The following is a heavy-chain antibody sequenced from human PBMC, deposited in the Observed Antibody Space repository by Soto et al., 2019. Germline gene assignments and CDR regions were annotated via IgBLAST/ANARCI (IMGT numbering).Heavy chain of an antibody. V-gene: IGHV4-59*01. D-gene: IGHD3-16*01. J-gene: IGHJ4*02. CDR2: MYSSGSS. CDR1: GASMNNYY. Sequence: SETLSLTCSVSGASMNNYYGSWVRQPPGRGLEWIGYMYSSGSSNYNSSLKSRVTISVDTSKNQFSLKLSSVTAADTAVYYCVRSGHTFGGVMWGLGTLVTVSS. CDR3: VRSGHTFGGVM.